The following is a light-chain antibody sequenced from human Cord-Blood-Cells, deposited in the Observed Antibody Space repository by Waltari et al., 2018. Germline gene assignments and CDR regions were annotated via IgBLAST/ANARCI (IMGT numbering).Light chain of an antibody. CDR1: QSVSSY. CDR2: DAS. J-gene: IGKJ2*01. Sequence: EIVLPQSPATLSLSPGARPTLSCRASQSVSSYLAWYQQKPGQAPRLLIYDASNRATGIPARFSGSGSGTDFTLTISSLEPEDFAVYYCQQRSNWPPTFGQGTKLEIK. V-gene: IGKV3-11*01. CDR3: QQRSNWPPT.